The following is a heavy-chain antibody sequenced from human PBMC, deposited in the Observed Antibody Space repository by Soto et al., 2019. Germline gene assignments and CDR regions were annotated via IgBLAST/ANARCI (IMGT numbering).Heavy chain of an antibody. D-gene: IGHD6-6*01. CDR1: GGSISSGGYS. CDR2: IYHSGST. CDR3: ARDPVGSSSGWFDP. J-gene: IGHJ5*02. V-gene: IGHV4-30-2*01. Sequence: KSSETLSLTCAVSGGSISSGGYSWSWIRQPPGKGLEWIGYIYHSGSTYYNPSLKSRVTISVDRSKTQFSLKLSSVTAADTAVYYCARDPVGSSSGWFDPWGQGTLVTVSS.